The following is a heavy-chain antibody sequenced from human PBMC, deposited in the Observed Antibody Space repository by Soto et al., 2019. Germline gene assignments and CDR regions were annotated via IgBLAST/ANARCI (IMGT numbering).Heavy chain of an antibody. Sequence: ASEKVSCKASGYTFTRYGISWVRQAPGQGLEWMGWISAYNGNTNSAQKLQGRVTMTTDTSTSTDYMELRSLRSDDSAVYYCARTPNDILTGDDYYYYGMDVWGQGTTVTVSS. V-gene: IGHV1-18*04. CDR3: ARTPNDILTGDDYYYYGMDV. D-gene: IGHD3-9*01. CDR2: ISAYNGNT. CDR1: GYTFTRYG. J-gene: IGHJ6*02.